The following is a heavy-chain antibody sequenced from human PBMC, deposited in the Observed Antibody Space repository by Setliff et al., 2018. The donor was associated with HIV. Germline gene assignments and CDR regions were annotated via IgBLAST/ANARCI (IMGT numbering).Heavy chain of an antibody. Sequence: GSVKVSCKASGYTFTDYYMHWVRQAPGQGLEWMGRVNPNSGGTNYVQKFQGRVTMTRDRSINTAYMELSRLRSDDTGVYYCATKVYCTNGVCLDAFDIWGQGTMVTVSS. CDR2: VNPNSGGT. CDR3: ATKVYCTNGVCLDAFDI. CDR1: GYTFTDYY. D-gene: IGHD2-8*01. J-gene: IGHJ3*02. V-gene: IGHV1-2*05.